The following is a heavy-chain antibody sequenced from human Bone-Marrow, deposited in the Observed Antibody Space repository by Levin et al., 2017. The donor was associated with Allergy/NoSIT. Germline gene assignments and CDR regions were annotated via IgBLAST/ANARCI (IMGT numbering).Heavy chain of an antibody. CDR2: IVVASGNT. CDR3: AALPDIAVTAAGMGWNDWFDP. CDR1: GFTFINSA. D-gene: IGHD2-2*01. V-gene: IGHV1-58*02. J-gene: IGHJ5*02. Sequence: SVKVSCKASGFTFINSAIQWVRQARGQRLEWIGWIVVASGNTEYAQKFQERVAITRDMSTSTAYMELRSLRSEDTAVFFCAALPDIAVTAAGMGWNDWFDPWGQGTLVTVSS.